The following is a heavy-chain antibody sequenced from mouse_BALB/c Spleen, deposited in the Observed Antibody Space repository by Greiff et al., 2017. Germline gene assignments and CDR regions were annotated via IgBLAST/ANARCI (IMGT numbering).Heavy chain of an antibody. CDR3: ARGVYYAMDY. V-gene: IGHV5-4*02. J-gene: IGHJ4*01. Sequence: EVKLVESGGGLVKPGGSLKLSCAASGFTFSDYYMYWVRQTPEKRLEWVATISDGGSYTYYPDSVKGRFTISRDNAKNNLYLQMSSLKSEDTAMYYCARGVYYAMDYWGQGTSVTVSS. CDR1: GFTFSDYY. CDR2: ISDGGSYT.